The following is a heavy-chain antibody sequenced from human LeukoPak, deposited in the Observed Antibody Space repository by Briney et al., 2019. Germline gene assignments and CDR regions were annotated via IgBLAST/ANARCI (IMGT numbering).Heavy chain of an antibody. V-gene: IGHV1-18*01. Sequence: ASVKLSCKASGYTFTSCGISWVRQATGQGLEWMGWISAYNGNTNYAQKLQGRVTMTTDTSTSTAYMELRSLRSDDTAVYYCARDPISGSYHRGWFDPWGQGTLVTVSS. J-gene: IGHJ5*02. CDR3: ARDPISGSYHRGWFDP. D-gene: IGHD1-26*01. CDR1: GYTFTSCG. CDR2: ISAYNGNT.